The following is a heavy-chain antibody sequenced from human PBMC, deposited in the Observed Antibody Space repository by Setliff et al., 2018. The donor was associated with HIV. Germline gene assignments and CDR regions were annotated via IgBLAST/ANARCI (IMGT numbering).Heavy chain of an antibody. CDR1: GYTFTSYD. CDR2: MNPDSGNT. V-gene: IGHV1-8*02. J-gene: IGHJ4*02. D-gene: IGHD6-13*01. CDR3: AREYHTAAAGTRVANYFDY. Sequence: ASVKVSCKASGYTFTSYDINWVRQATGQGLEWMGWMNPDSGNTGYAQKFQGRVTITSDSSASTGYMEFSSLRSEDTAMYYCAREYHTAAAGTRVANYFDYWGQGTVVTVSS.